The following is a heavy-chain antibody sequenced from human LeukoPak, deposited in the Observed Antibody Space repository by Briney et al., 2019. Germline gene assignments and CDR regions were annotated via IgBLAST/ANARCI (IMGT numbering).Heavy chain of an antibody. CDR1: GCTFTSYG. CDR3: ARDRIQEWSDAFDI. CDR2: ISAYNGNT. J-gene: IGHJ3*02. V-gene: IGHV1-18*01. D-gene: IGHD3-3*01. Sequence: GASVKVSCKASGCTFTSYGISWVRQAPGQGLEWMGWISAYNGNTNYAQKLQGRVTMTTDTSTSTAYMELRSLRSDDTAVYYCARDRIQEWSDAFDIWGQGTMVTVSS.